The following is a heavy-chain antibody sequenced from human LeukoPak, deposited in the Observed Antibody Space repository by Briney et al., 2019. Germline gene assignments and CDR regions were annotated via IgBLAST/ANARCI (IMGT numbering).Heavy chain of an antibody. CDR2: MNPNSGNT. J-gene: IGHJ6*03. CDR3: ARGHYSLGYMDV. D-gene: IGHD3-16*01. Sequence: ASVKVSCKASGYTFTSYDINWVRQATGQGLEWMGWMNPNSGNTGYAQKFQGRVTITRNTSISTAYMELSSLRSEDTAVYYCARGHYSLGYMDVWGKGTTVTVSS. V-gene: IGHV1-8*03. CDR1: GYTFTSYD.